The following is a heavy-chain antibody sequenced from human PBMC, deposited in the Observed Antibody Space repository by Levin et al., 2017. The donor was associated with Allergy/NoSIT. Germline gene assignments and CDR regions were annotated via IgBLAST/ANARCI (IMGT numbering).Heavy chain of an antibody. Sequence: GGSLRLSCAASGFTFDSYDMSWVRQAPGKSLEWVSGVSRDAQNTYYADFVKGRFTISRDNSKRTIYLQMNNLRVDDTAIYYCAKARGSGKFWGPGTLVTVSS. J-gene: IGHJ4*02. V-gene: IGHV3-23*01. D-gene: IGHD3-10*01. CDR1: GFTFDSYD. CDR3: AKARGSGKF. CDR2: VSRDAQNT.